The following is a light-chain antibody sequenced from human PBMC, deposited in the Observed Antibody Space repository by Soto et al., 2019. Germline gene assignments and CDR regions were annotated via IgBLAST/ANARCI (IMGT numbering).Light chain of an antibody. V-gene: IGKV3-11*01. CDR2: DAS. Sequence: EIVLTQSPGTLSLSPGERATLSCMASQSVTYYQLAWYRQTPGQAPRLLIYDASNRATGIPARFSGSGSGTDFTLTISSLEPEDFAVYYCQQRSNWPLITFGQGTRLEIK. CDR3: QQRSNWPLIT. CDR1: QSVTYY. J-gene: IGKJ5*01.